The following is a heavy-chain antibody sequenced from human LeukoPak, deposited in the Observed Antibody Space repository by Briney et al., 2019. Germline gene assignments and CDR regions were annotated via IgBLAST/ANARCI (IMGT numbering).Heavy chain of an antibody. J-gene: IGHJ3*02. CDR3: ARQSSIAYYDSSGLPYDAFDI. CDR2: IYPGDSDT. D-gene: IGHD3-22*01. V-gene: IGHV5-51*01. CDR1: GYSFTSYW. Sequence: GESLKISCKGSGYSFTSYWIGWVRQMPGKGLEWMGIIYPGDSDTRYSPSFQGQVSISADKSISAAYLQWSSLKASDTAMYYCARQSSIAYYDSSGLPYDAFDIWGQGTMVTVSS.